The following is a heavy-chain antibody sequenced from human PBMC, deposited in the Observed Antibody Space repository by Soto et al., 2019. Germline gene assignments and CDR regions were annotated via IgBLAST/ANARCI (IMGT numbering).Heavy chain of an antibody. V-gene: IGHV4-61*01. J-gene: IGHJ4*02. Sequence: SGPTLVNPTETLTLTCTVSGGSVSSGSYYWSWIRQPPGKGLEWIGYIYYSGSTNYNPSLKSRVTISVDTSKNQFSLKLSSVTAADTAVYYCARHLQRWLQFGFDYWGQGTLVTVSS. CDR3: ARHLQRWLQFGFDY. CDR1: GGSVSSGSYY. CDR2: IYYSGST. D-gene: IGHD5-12*01.